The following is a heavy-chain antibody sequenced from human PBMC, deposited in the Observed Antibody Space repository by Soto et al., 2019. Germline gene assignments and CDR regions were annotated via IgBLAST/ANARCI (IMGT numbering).Heavy chain of an antibody. CDR1: GYTFTSYD. CDR3: AGERSGGGGNWFDP. D-gene: IGHD3-10*01. V-gene: IGHV1-8*01. CDR2: MNPNSGNT. J-gene: IGHJ5*02. Sequence: QVQLVQSGAEVKKPGASVKVSCKASGYTFTSYDINWVRQATGQGLEWMGWMNPNSGNTAYAQKFQGRVTMTRNTSISTAYRELGSLRSEAPAGTYWAGERSGGGGNWFDPWGQGTLVTVSS.